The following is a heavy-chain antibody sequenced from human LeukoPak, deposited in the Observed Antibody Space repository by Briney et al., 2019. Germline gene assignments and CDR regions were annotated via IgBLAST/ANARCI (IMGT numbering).Heavy chain of an antibody. J-gene: IGHJ6*02. CDR2: IISILGKA. CDR1: GGTFSSYA. Sequence: SVKVSCKASGGTFSSYAISWVRQAPGQGLEWMGRIISILGKANYAQKFQGRVTITADKSTSTAYMELSSLRSEDTAVYYCARDRVIAAAGTYYYYYGMDVWGQGTTVTV. V-gene: IGHV1-69*04. D-gene: IGHD6-13*01. CDR3: ARDRVIAAAGTYYYYYGMDV.